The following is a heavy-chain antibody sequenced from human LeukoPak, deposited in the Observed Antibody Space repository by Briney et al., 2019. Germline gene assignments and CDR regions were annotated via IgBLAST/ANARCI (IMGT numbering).Heavy chain of an antibody. CDR2: IIPIFGTA. D-gene: IGHD6-19*01. J-gene: IGHJ4*02. CDR3: ARDRSAVAGRGGYDY. V-gene: IGHV1-69*05. Sequence: SVKVSCKASGGTFSSYAISWVRQAPGQGLEWMGGIIPIFGTANYAQKFQGRVTITTDESTSTAYMELSSLRSEDTAVYYCARDRSAVAGRGGYDYWGQGTLVTVSS. CDR1: GGTFSSYA.